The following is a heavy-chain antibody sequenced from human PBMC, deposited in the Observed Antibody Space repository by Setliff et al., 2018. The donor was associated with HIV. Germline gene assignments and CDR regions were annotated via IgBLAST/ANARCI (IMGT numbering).Heavy chain of an antibody. CDR2: VTHSGRT. CDR1: DGSFSGHH. Sequence: PSETLSLTCAVYDGSFSGHHWSWIRQPPGKGLEWIGEVTHSGRTNYNPSLESRVTTSVDTSKKQFSLRLNSVTAADTAVYYCARHDSGGYYSLDYWGQGTLVTVSS. CDR3: ARHDSGGYYSLDY. J-gene: IGHJ4*02. D-gene: IGHD3-22*01. V-gene: IGHV4-34*01.